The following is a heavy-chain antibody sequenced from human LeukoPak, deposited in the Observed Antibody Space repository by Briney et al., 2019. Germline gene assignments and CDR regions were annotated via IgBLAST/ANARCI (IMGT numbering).Heavy chain of an antibody. CDR1: GYSISSSYY. D-gene: IGHD3-3*01. CDR3: ATFFGVIDDPFDY. Sequence: SETLSLTCAVSGYSISSSYYWGWIRQPPGKGLEWIGTISHSGTTFYNSSLQTRVTISLDTSRNHFSLNLTSMTAADTAVYYCATFFGVIDDPFDYWGQGTLVSVS. CDR2: ISHSGTT. J-gene: IGHJ4*02. V-gene: IGHV4-38-2*01.